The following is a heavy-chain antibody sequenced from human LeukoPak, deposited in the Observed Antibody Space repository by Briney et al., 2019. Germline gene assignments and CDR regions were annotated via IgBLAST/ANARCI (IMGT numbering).Heavy chain of an antibody. CDR3: ARETPSVPASSPDF. CDR2: IKKDGSEK. Sequence: GGSLRLSCAASGFTFSRYWMTWVRQAPGKGLEWVANIKKDGSEKYYVDSVKGRFTISRDNAQSSLYLQMNSLRAEDTAVYYCARETPSVPASSPDFWGQGTLVTVSS. J-gene: IGHJ4*02. CDR1: GFTFSRYW. V-gene: IGHV3-7*01. D-gene: IGHD6-13*01.